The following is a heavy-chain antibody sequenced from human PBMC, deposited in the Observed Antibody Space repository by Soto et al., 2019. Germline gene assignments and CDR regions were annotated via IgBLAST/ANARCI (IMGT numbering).Heavy chain of an antibody. CDR1: GFTFRSYE. CDR2: ISSDGNTV. J-gene: IGHJ4*02. CDR3: ATFGSGTYYEVDDY. Sequence: EVQLVESGGGFVQPGGSLRLSCAASGFTFRSYEMNWVRQAPGKGLECISYISSDGNTVDYADSVKGRFTISRDNAKNSLYLQMNRLRAEDTAVYYCATFGSGTYYEVDDYWGQGTLVTVSS. V-gene: IGHV3-48*03. D-gene: IGHD3-10*01.